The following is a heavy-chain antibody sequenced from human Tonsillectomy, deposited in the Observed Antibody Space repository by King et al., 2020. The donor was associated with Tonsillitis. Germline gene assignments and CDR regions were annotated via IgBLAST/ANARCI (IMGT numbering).Heavy chain of an antibody. V-gene: IGHV3-30*02. Sequence: VQLVESGGGVVQPGESLRLSCAASGFTFSDFGMHWVRQAPGKGLEWVAFTRFDGSSENYADSVKGRFTISRDNSKNTLYRQMNGLRRDDTAIYYCEKDPDYGPTERTHGSNSFDYWGQGTLVTVSS. D-gene: IGHD4/OR15-4a*01. CDR3: EKDPDYGPTERTHGSNSFDY. CDR1: GFTFSDFG. J-gene: IGHJ4*02. CDR2: TRFDGSSE.